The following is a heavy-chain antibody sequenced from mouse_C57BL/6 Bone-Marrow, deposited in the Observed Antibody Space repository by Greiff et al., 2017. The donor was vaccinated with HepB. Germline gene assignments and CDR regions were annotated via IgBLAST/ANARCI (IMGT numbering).Heavy chain of an antibody. V-gene: IGHV7-3*01. Sequence: EVQVVESGGGLVQPGGSLSLSCAASGFTFTDYYMSWVRQPPGEALEWLGFIRNKANGYKTEYSASVKGRFTISRDNSPSILYLQMNALRAEDSATYYCARYYYGSSYSYWYFDVWGTGTTVTVSS. CDR1: GFTFTDYY. CDR3: ARYYYGSSYSYWYFDV. J-gene: IGHJ1*03. D-gene: IGHD1-1*01. CDR2: IRNKANGYKT.